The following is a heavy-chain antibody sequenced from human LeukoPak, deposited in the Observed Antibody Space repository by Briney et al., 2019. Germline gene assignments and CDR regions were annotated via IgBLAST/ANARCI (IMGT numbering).Heavy chain of an antibody. CDR1: GYTLTELS. J-gene: IGHJ4*02. D-gene: IGHD3-10*01. Sequence: ASVKVSCKVSGYTLTELSMHWVRQAPGKGLEWMGGFDPEDGETIYAQKFQGRVTMTEDTSTDTAYMELSSLRSEDTAVYYCATSLLELLWFGEPYFDYWGQGTLVTVSS. CDR3: ATSLLELLWFGEPYFDY. V-gene: IGHV1-24*01. CDR2: FDPEDGET.